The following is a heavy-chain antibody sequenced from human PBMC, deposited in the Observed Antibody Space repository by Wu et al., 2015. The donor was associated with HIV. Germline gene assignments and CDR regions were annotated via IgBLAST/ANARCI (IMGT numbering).Heavy chain of an antibody. CDR3: ARILIAAAATSNYYYYGMDV. CDR2: INPNSGGT. J-gene: IGHJ6*02. Sequence: QVQLVQSGAEVKKPGASVKVSCKASGYTFTGYYMHWVRQAPGQGLEWMGWINPNSGGTNYAQKFQGRVTMTRDTSISTAYMELSRLRSDDTAVYYCARILIAAAATSNYYYYGMDVWGQGTTVTVSS. CDR1: GYTFTGYY. D-gene: IGHD6-13*01. V-gene: IGHV1-2*02.